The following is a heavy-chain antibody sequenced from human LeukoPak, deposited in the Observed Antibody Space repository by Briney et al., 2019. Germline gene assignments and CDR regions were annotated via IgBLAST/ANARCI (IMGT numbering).Heavy chain of an antibody. CDR3: ARGRNIEMTTMSGGSDY. Sequence: GASVKVSCKASGYTFTDYYMHWVRQAPGQGLEWMGWLNPNSGDTNYAQKCQGRVSMTRDTSISTAYMDLSDLRSDDTAVYYCARGRNIEMTTMSGGSDYWGQGTLVTVSS. J-gene: IGHJ4*02. CDR1: GYTFTDYY. V-gene: IGHV1-2*02. CDR2: LNPNSGDT. D-gene: IGHD5-24*01.